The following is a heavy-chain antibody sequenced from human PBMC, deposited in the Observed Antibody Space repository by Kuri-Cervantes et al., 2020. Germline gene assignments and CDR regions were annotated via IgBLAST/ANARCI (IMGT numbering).Heavy chain of an antibody. CDR2: IYSSGST. J-gene: IGHJ3*02. D-gene: IGHD4-17*01. CDR1: GGSISSYY. V-gene: IGHV4-4*07. CDR3: ARNYGDYPHDAFDI. Sequence: GSLRLSCTVSGGSISSYYWSWIRQLAGKGLEWIGRIYSSGSTSDNPSLKSRVNISVDKSKKQFSLKLSSVTAADTAVYYCARNYGDYPHDAFDIWGQGKMVTVS.